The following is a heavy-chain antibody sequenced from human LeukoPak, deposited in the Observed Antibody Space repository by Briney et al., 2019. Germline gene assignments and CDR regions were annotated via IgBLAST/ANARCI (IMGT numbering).Heavy chain of an antibody. CDR3: ARDKTSGYCSSTSCYRGLTGYYGMDV. D-gene: IGHD2-2*01. V-gene: IGHV4-4*07. CDR2: IYTSGST. CDR1: GGSISSYY. J-gene: IGHJ6*02. Sequence: SETLSLTCTVSGGSISSYYWSWIRQSAGKGLEWIGRIYTSGSTNYNPSLKSRVTMSVDTSKNQFSLKLSSVTAADTAVYYCARDKTSGYCSSTSCYRGLTGYYGMDVWGQGTTVTVSS.